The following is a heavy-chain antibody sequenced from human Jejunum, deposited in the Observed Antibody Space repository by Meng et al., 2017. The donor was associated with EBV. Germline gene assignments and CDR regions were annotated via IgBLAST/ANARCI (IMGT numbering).Heavy chain of an antibody. J-gene: IGHJ4*02. CDR2: ISGSGIDT. CDR1: GFTFSNYA. Sequence: EVQLLESGGGLVQPGGDLRVFCAASGFTFSNYAMSWVRQAPGKGLEWVSIISGSGIDTYYADSVKGRFTISRDNSKNTLFLQMNSLRAEDTALYYCAKDPYGITGTGVFDFWGQGPLVTVSS. D-gene: IGHD1-20*01. V-gene: IGHV3-23*01. CDR3: AKDPYGITGTGVFDF.